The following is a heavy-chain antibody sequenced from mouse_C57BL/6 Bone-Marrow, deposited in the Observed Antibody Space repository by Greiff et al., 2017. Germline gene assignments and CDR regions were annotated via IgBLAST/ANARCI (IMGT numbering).Heavy chain of an antibody. CDR3: AQKILAY. Sequence: VQLQQSGPALVKPGASVKLSCKASGYTFPSYDINWVKQRPGQGLAWIGWIYPRDGSTKYNEKFKGKATLTVDTSSSTAYIELHSLTSEDSAVYFCAQKILAYWGQGTLVTVAA. CDR2: IYPRDGST. CDR1: GYTFPSYD. J-gene: IGHJ3*01. V-gene: IGHV1-85*01.